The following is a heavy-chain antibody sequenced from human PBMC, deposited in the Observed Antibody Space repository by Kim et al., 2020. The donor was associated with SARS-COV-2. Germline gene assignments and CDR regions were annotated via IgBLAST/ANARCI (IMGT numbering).Heavy chain of an antibody. V-gene: IGHV3-23*01. D-gene: IGHD6-19*01. Sequence: KNDASTVKVRFTITRDNTKSTLYLQMNSLRAEDTAVYYCAKRPGIAVGHYWGQGTMVTVSS. CDR3: AKRPGIAVGHY. J-gene: IGHJ4*02. CDR2: K.